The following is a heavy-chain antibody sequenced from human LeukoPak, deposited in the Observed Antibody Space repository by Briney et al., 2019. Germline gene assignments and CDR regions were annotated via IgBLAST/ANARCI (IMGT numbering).Heavy chain of an antibody. V-gene: IGHV1-69*04. CDR1: GGTFSSYA. Sequence: SVKLSCKASGGTFSSYAISWVRQAPGKGLEWMGRIIPILGIANYAQKFQGRVTITADKSTSTAYMELSSLRSEDTAVYYCARGTGYNYNWFDPWGQGTLVTVSS. CDR3: ARGTGYNYNWFDP. CDR2: IIPILGIA. D-gene: IGHD5-24*01. J-gene: IGHJ5*02.